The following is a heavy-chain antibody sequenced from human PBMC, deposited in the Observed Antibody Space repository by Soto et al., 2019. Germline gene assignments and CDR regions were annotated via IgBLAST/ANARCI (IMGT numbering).Heavy chain of an antibody. CDR2: IYYSGTT. CDR1: GGSISSSYSY. J-gene: IGHJ4*02. Sequence: QLQLQESGPGLVKPSETLSLTCIVSGGSISSSYSYWGWIRQPPGKGLEWIGSIYYSGTTYCNPSLKSRVTISIDTPKNQFSLKLSSVTAADTAVYYCARPRDDSTGYYGAFEYWGQGALVTVSS. CDR3: ARPRDDSTGYYGAFEY. V-gene: IGHV4-39*01. D-gene: IGHD3-22*01.